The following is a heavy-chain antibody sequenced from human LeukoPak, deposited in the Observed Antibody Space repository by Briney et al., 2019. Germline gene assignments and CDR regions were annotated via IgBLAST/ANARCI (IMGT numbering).Heavy chain of an antibody. D-gene: IGHD3-22*01. CDR1: GFLFNNYG. Sequence: GGSLRLSCAASGFLFNNYGLVWVRQAPGKGLEWVSAISNDGGGTTYADFVKGRFSVSRDNSKNTLFLQMNSLRAEDTALYYCAKGSSGYFFDLWGQGTLVTVSS. V-gene: IGHV3-23*01. J-gene: IGHJ4*02. CDR2: ISNDGGGT. CDR3: AKGSSGYFFDL.